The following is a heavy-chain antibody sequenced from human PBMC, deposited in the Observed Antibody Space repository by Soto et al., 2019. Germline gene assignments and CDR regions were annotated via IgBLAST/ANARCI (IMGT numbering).Heavy chain of an antibody. CDR1: GFSLSTSGVG. V-gene: IGHV2-5*02. CDR2: IYWDDDE. Sequence: QITLKESGPTLVKPTQTLTLTCTFSGFSLSTSGVGVGWIRQPPGKALEWLAVIYWDDDERYSPSLKSSLTIXKXTXXNQVVLTMTNVDPVDTATYYCAHGVGSGNSAYFQHWGQGTLVTVSS. J-gene: IGHJ1*01. D-gene: IGHD3-3*01. CDR3: AHGVGSGNSAYFQH.